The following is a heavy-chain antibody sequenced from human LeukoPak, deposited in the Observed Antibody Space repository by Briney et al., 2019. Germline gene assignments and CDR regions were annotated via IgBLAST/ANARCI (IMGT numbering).Heavy chain of an antibody. D-gene: IGHD5-24*01. Sequence: GASVKVSCKASGYTFTDYYIHWVRQAPGQGLEWMGWINPNSGSTSYAQKFQGRVTMTRDTSTSTVYMELSSLRSEDTAVYYCARDNGSRGYNSFDYWGQGTLVTVSS. CDR2: INPNSGST. CDR3: ARDNGSRGYNSFDY. CDR1: GYTFTDYY. J-gene: IGHJ4*02. V-gene: IGHV1-46*01.